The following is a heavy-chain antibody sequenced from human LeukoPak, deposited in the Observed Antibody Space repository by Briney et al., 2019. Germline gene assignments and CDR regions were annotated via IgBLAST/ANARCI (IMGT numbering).Heavy chain of an antibody. V-gene: IGHV3-7*01. Sequence: PGGSLRLSCAASGFTFSSYWMSWVRQAPGKGLEWVANIKQDGSEKYYVDSVKGRFTISRDNAKNSLYLQMNSLRAEDTAVYYCARDPLELGGYYFDYWGQGTLVTVSS. CDR2: IKQDGSEK. J-gene: IGHJ4*02. CDR1: GFTFSSYW. CDR3: ARDPLELGGYYFDY. D-gene: IGHD1-7*01.